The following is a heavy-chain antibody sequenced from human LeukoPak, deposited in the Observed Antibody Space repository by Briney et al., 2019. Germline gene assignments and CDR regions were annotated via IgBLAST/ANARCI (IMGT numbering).Heavy chain of an antibody. J-gene: IGHJ4*02. CDR3: ARESSSGSLDY. V-gene: IGHV3-48*03. D-gene: IGHD3-10*01. CDR2: ISSSGSTI. CDR1: GFTFSSYE. Sequence: GGSLRLSCAASGFTFSSYEMNWVRQAPGKGLEWVSYISSSGSTIYYADSVKGRFTISRDNAKNSLYLQMNSLRAEDTAVYYCARESSSGSLDYWGQGTLVTVSS.